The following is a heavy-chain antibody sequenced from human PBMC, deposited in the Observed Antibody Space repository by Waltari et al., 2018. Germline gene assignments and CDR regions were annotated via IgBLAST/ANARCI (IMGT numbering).Heavy chain of an antibody. V-gene: IGHV4-34*01. Sequence: QVQLQQWGAGLLKPSETLSLTCAVYGGSFSGYYWSWIRQPPGKGLEWIGEINHSGSTNYNPSLKSRVTISVDTSKNQFSLKLSSVTAADTAVYYCARGDYGDMGDYFDYWGQGTLVTVSS. J-gene: IGHJ4*02. CDR1: GGSFSGYY. CDR2: INHSGST. CDR3: ARGDYGDMGDYFDY. D-gene: IGHD4-17*01.